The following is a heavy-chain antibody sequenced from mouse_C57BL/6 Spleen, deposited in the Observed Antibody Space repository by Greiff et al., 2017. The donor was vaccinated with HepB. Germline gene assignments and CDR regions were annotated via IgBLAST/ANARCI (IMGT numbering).Heavy chain of an antibody. CDR2: INPSSGYT. Sequence: VQLQQSGAELAKPGASVKLSCKASGYTFTSYWMHWVKQRPGQGLEWIGYINPSSGYTKYNQKFKDKATLTADKSSITSYMQLRSLTYEGSADYYCARPYYGGSSAWFAYWGQGTLVTVSA. CDR3: ARPYYGGSSAWFAY. V-gene: IGHV1-7*01. J-gene: IGHJ3*01. CDR1: GYTFTSYW. D-gene: IGHD1-1*01.